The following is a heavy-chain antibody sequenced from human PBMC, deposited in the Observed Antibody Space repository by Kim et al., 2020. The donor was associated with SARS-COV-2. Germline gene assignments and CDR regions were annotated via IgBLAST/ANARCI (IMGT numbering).Heavy chain of an antibody. D-gene: IGHD6-13*01. V-gene: IGHV4-34*01. CDR3: ARGQLRQQLPPYYYGMDV. Sequence: SQTLSLTCAVYGGSFSGYYWSWIRQPPGKGLEWIGEINHSGSTNYNPSLKSRVTISVDTSKNQFSLKLSSVTAADTAVYYCARGQLRQQLPPYYYGMDVWGQGTTVTVSS. CDR1: GGSFSGYY. J-gene: IGHJ6*02. CDR2: INHSGST.